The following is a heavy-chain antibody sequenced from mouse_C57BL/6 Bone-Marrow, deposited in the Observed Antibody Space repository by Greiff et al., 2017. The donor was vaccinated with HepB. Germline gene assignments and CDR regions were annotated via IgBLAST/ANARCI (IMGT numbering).Heavy chain of an antibody. CDR1: GYAFSSSW. CDR3: AREYYGSSTYWYFDV. CDR2: ISPGDGDT. D-gene: IGHD1-1*01. V-gene: IGHV1-82*01. J-gene: IGHJ1*03. Sequence: QVQLQQSGPELVKPGASVKISCKASGYAFSSSWMNWVKQRPGKGLEWIGRISPGDGDTNYNGKFKGKATLTADKSSSTAYMQLSSLTSEDSAVYCCAREYYGSSTYWYFDVWGTGTTVTVSS.